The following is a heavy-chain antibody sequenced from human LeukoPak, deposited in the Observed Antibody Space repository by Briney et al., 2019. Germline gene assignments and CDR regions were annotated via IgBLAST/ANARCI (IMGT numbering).Heavy chain of an antibody. CDR1: GFTFSDHY. CDR3: ARTSGSYSGGAFDI. Sequence: GGSLRLSCAASGFTFSDHYMDWVRPAPGKGLEWVGRIRNKANRYTTEYAASVKGRFTFSRGDSKNSLYLQMNSLKTEDTAMYYCARTSGSYSGGAFDIWGRGTMVTVSS. J-gene: IGHJ3*02. CDR2: IRNKANRYTT. D-gene: IGHD1-26*01. V-gene: IGHV3-72*01.